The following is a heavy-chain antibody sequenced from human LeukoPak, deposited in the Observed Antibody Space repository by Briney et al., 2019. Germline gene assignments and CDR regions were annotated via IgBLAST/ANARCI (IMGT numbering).Heavy chain of an antibody. CDR3: ARGAYGSGSTNWFDP. Sequence: SETLALTCTVSGGSISSYYWSWIRQPAGKGLEWIWRINSSGSTNYNPSLRSRVTMSVDTSKNQFSLILSSVTAADTAVYYCARGAYGSGSTNWFDPWGQGTLVTVSS. CDR2: INSSGST. V-gene: IGHV4-4*07. D-gene: IGHD3-10*01. CDR1: GGSISSYY. J-gene: IGHJ5*02.